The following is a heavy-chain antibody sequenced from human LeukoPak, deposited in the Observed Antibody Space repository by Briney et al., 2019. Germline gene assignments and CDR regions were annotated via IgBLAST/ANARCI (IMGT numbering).Heavy chain of an antibody. J-gene: IGHJ4*02. D-gene: IGHD3-10*01. CDR3: ARGGTLVRGGDPFDY. Sequence: PGGPLRLSCAASGFTFNTYDMSWVRQSPVKGLEWVSGLSGSGDRTYYTDSVKGRFTISRDNSKNTVYLQMNTLRAEDTALYYCARGGTLVRGGDPFDYWGQGTLVTVSS. CDR2: LSGSGDRT. CDR1: GFTFNTYD. V-gene: IGHV3-23*01.